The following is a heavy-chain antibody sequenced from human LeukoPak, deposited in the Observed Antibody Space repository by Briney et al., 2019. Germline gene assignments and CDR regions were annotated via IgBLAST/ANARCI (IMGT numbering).Heavy chain of an antibody. D-gene: IGHD3-9*01. CDR1: GFTFSSYG. CDR3: AKDSRSLRYFDWSDY. Sequence: GGSLRLSCAASGFTFSSYGMHWVRRAPGKGLEWVAVISYDGSNKYYADSVKGRFTISRDNSKNTLYLQMNSLRAEDTAVYYCAKDSRSLRYFDWSDYWGQGTLVTVSS. V-gene: IGHV3-30*18. CDR2: ISYDGSNK. J-gene: IGHJ4*02.